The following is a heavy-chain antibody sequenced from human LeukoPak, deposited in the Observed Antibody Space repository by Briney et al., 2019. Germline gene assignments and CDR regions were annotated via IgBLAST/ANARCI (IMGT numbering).Heavy chain of an antibody. CDR3: AKDHSSGWPYCFPY. V-gene: IGHV3-30*18. CDR2: ISYDGSNK. CDR1: GFTFDNYG. Sequence: GGSLRLSCAASGFTFDNYGMHWVRQAPGKGLEWVAVISYDGSNKYYADSVKGRFTISRDNSKNTLFLQMNSLRAEDTAVYYCAKDHSSGWPYCFPYWGQGTLVTVSS. J-gene: IGHJ4*02. D-gene: IGHD6-19*01.